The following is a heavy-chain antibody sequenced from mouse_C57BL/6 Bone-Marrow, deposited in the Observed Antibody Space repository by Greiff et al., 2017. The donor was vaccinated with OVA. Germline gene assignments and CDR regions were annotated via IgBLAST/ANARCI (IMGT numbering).Heavy chain of an antibody. V-gene: IGHV1-69*01. CDR2: LDPSDSYT. J-gene: IGHJ3*01. Sequence: QVQLQQPGAELVMPGASVKLSCKASGYTFTSYWLHWVTQRPGQGLEWIGELDPSDSYTNYNQKFKGQSTLTVDNSSSTAYMQLRSRTSADSAVDDGARSGDSNYYAGGAYWGQGTRGTGSA. CDR3: ARSGDSNYYAGGAY. CDR1: GYTFTSYW. D-gene: IGHD2-5*01.